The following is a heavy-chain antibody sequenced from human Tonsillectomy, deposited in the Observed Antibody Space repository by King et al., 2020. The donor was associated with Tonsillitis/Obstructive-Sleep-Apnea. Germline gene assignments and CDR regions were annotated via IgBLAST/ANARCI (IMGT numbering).Heavy chain of an antibody. CDR2: FDPEDGET. J-gene: IGHJ4*02. CDR1: GYTLTELS. D-gene: IGHD3-22*01. Sequence: GKLVQSGAEVKKPGASVKVSCKVSGYTLTELSMHWVRQAPGQGLEWMGGFDPEDGETIYAQKFQGRVTMTEDTSTDTAYMELSSLRSEDTAVYYCATKEIYDSRGYYLPFDYCGQGTLVTVSS. CDR3: ATKEIYDSRGYYLPFDY. V-gene: IGHV1-24*01.